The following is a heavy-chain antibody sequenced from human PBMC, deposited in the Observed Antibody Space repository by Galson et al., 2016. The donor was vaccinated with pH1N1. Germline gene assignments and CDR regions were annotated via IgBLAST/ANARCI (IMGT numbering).Heavy chain of an antibody. CDR3: ARGGSYYDSSGPSYGMDV. V-gene: IGHV6-1*01. D-gene: IGHD3-22*01. CDR2: TYYRSKWYN. J-gene: IGHJ6*02. CDR1: GDSVSSNSAA. Sequence: CAISGDSVSSNSAAWNWIRQSPSRGLEWLGRTYYRSKWYNDYAVSVKSRITINPDTSKNQFSLQLNSVTPEDTAVYYCARGGSYYDSSGPSYGMDVWGQGTTVTVSS.